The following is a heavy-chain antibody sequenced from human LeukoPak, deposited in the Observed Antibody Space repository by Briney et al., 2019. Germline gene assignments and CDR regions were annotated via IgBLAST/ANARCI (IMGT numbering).Heavy chain of an antibody. CDR3: ARDSSGIPLNY. CDR1: GYTFTGYY. Sequence: SVKVSCKASGYTFTGYYMHWVRQAPGQGLEWMGRIIPILGIANYAQKFQGRVTITADKSTSTAYMELSSLRSEDTAVYYCARDSSGIPLNYWGQGTLVTVSS. D-gene: IGHD3-10*01. CDR2: IIPILGIA. J-gene: IGHJ4*02. V-gene: IGHV1-69*04.